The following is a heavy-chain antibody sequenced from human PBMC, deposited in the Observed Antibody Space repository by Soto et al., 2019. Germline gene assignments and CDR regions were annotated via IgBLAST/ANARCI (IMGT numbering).Heavy chain of an antibody. CDR2: IAVGSGYT. J-gene: IGHJ4*02. V-gene: IGHV1-58*01. Sequence: GASVKVSCKASGFTFTSSAFQWVRQARGQRLEWIGWIAVGSGYTNYAQRFQDRVTLTRDMSTATTYMGLSRLTSEDTAIYYCAADATAWQQMVPSDYWGQGTLVTVS. D-gene: IGHD2-8*01. CDR3: AADATAWQQMVPSDY. CDR1: GFTFTSSA.